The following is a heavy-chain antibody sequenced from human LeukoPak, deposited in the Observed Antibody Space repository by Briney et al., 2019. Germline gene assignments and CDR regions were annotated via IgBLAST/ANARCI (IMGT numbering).Heavy chain of an antibody. CDR1: GFTFSSYW. CDR3: ARDSDGYSSSWSWGGFDY. J-gene: IGHJ4*02. V-gene: IGHV3-7*01. CDR2: IKQDGSEK. D-gene: IGHD6-13*01. Sequence: SGGSLRLSCAASGFTFSSYWMSWVRQAPGKGLEWVANIKQDGSEKYYVDSVKGRFTISRDNAKNSLYLQMNSLRAEDTAVYYCARDSDGYSSSWSWGGFDYWGQGTLVTVSS.